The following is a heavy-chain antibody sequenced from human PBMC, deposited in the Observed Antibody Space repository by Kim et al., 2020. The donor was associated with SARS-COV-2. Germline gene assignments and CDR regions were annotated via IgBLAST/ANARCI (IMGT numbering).Heavy chain of an antibody. V-gene: IGHV3-15*01. Sequence: GGSLRLSCGASGFTFNNAWMSWVRQAPGKGLEWVGRIKSKTDGGTTYYAESVKGRFTISRDDSRSTLYLQMNSLKTEDTAVYYCTTLQMATVIPEYWGQG. CDR3: TTLQMATVIPEY. CDR2: IKSKTDGGTT. D-gene: IGHD5-12*01. J-gene: IGHJ4*02. CDR1: GFTFNNAW.